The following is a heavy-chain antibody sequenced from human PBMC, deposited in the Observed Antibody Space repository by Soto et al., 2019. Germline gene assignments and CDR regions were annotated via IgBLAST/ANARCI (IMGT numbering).Heavy chain of an antibody. CDR3: AKDRYYDSSGLFDY. D-gene: IGHD3-22*01. J-gene: IGHJ4*02. Sequence: PSGSLRLSCAASGFTFSSYAMSWVRQAPGKGLEWVSAISGSGGSTYYADSVKGRFTISRDNSKNTLYLQMNSLRAEDTAVYYCAKDRYYDSSGLFDYWGQGTMGTVYS. V-gene: IGHV3-23*01. CDR1: GFTFSSYA. CDR2: ISGSGGST.